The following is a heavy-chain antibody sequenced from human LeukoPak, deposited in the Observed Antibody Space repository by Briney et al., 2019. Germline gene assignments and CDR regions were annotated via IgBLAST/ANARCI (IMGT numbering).Heavy chain of an antibody. CDR2: IYTGGST. D-gene: IGHD3-10*01. CDR1: GFTFSSYA. J-gene: IGHJ3*02. Sequence: GGSLRLSCAASGFTFSSYAMSWVRQAPGKGLEWVSVIYTGGSTYYADSVKGRFTISRDNSKNTLYLQMNSLRAEDTALYYCARDFVVNYGWGAFDIWGQGIMLTVSS. CDR3: ARDFVVNYGWGAFDI. V-gene: IGHV3-53*01.